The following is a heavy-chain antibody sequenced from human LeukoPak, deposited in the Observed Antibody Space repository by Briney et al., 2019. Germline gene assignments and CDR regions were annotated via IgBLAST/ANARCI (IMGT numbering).Heavy chain of an antibody. J-gene: IGHJ4*02. V-gene: IGHV4-34*01. Sequence: SETLSLTCAVYGASFSGYYWSWIRQPPGKGLEWIGEINHSGSTNYNPSLKSRVTISVDTSKNQFSLKLSSVTAADTAVNYCARAPQWLAYKHYFDYWGQGTLVTVSS. CDR1: GASFSGYY. CDR2: INHSGST. D-gene: IGHD6-19*01. CDR3: ARAPQWLAYKHYFDY.